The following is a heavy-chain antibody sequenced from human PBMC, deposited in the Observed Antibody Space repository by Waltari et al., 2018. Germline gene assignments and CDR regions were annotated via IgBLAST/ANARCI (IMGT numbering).Heavy chain of an antibody. J-gene: IGHJ4*02. CDR3: VRGYPDIVATISDY. D-gene: IGHD5-12*01. CDR1: RSSIRNNNYY. Sequence: QLQLQESGPGLVKPSATPSLTCTVSRSSIRNNNYYWGWVRQPPGKGLEWIGSFYKSGTTYYNPSLKSRVTISVDTSNNQFSLKLNSVTAADTAVYYCVRGYPDIVATISDYWGQGTLVIVSS. CDR2: FYKSGTT. V-gene: IGHV4-39*07.